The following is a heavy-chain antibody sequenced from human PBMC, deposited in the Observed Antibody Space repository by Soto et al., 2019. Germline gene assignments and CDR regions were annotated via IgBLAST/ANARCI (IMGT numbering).Heavy chain of an antibody. CDR2: INHSGST. CDR1: CGSFSAYY. J-gene: IGHJ4*02. D-gene: IGHD2-8*02. CDR3: ARGQSSLLLDC. Sequence: SETLSLTCAVYCGSFSAYYWSWIRQPPGKGLEWIGEINHSGSTNYNPSLKSRVTISVDTSKNQFSLKLSSVTAADTAVYYCARGQSSLLLDCWGQGILVTVS. V-gene: IGHV4-34*01.